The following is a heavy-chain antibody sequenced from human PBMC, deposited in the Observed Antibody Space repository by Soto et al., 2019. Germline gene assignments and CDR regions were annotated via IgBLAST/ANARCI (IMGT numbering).Heavy chain of an antibody. Sequence: PSETLSLTCAVNGGSFSDYYWSWIRQPPGKGLEWIGEINHSGSTNYNPSLKSRVTISTGTSKNQFSLKLSSVTAADTAAYYCARGQRIGTITRWFDYWGQGTLVTVSS. J-gene: IGHJ4*02. V-gene: IGHV4-34*01. CDR2: INHSGST. D-gene: IGHD1-20*01. CDR1: GGSFSDYY. CDR3: ARGQRIGTITRWFDY.